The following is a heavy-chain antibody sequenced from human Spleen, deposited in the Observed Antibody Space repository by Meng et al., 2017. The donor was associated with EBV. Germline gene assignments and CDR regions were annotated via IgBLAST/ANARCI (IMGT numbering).Heavy chain of an antibody. CDR2: ISPHNDDT. D-gene: IGHD4-17*01. CDR1: VYPFTTYG. J-gene: IGHJ4*02. Sequence: VHSRREVKKPVASVKVSFKTAVYPFTTYGISWVRQGPGQGLEWMGWISPHNDDTNYAQNLQGRVTMTKDTSTSTAYMELRSLRSDDTAVYYCARAAATVDFWGQGTLVTVSS. CDR3: ARAAATVDF. V-gene: IGHV1-18*01.